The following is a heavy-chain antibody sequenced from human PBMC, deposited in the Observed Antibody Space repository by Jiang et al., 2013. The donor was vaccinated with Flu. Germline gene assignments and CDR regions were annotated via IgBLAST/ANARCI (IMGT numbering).Heavy chain of an antibody. V-gene: IGHV4-39*01. CDR3: ARLDSSSWSSVFYAFDI. Sequence: PGLVKPSETLSLTCTVSGGSISSSSYYWGWIRQPPGKGLEWIGSIYYSGSTYYNPSLKSRVTISVDTSKNQFSLKLSSVTAADTAVYYCARLDSSSWSSVFYAFDIWGQGTMVTVSS. CDR1: GGSISSSSYY. CDR2: IYYSGST. D-gene: IGHD6-13*01. J-gene: IGHJ3*02.